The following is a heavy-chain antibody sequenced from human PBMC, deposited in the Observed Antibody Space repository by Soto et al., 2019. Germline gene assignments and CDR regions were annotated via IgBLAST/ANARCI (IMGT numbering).Heavy chain of an antibody. CDR3: ARVGGDYLSFFDY. J-gene: IGHJ4*02. Sequence: ASVKVSCKASGYTFTGYYMHWVRQAPGRGLEWMGWINPNSGGTNYAQKFQGGVTMTRDTSISTAYMELSRLRSDDTAVYYCARVGGDYLSFFDYWGQGTLVTVSS. D-gene: IGHD4-17*01. V-gene: IGHV1-2*02. CDR2: INPNSGGT. CDR1: GYTFTGYY.